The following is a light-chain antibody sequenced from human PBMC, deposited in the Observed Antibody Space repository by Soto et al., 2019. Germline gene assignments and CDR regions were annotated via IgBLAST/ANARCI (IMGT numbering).Light chain of an antibody. CDR3: LQDYEYPRT. V-gene: IGKV1-6*01. CDR2: ATF. J-gene: IGKJ2*01. CDR1: QGIRNE. Sequence: ALQMTQSPSSLSASVGDRVTITCRASQGIRNELGWYQQKPGKAPKLLIAATFNLQSGVPSRFSGSGSGTEFALSISSLQPEDYATYFCLQDYEYPRTFGQGTKLEIK.